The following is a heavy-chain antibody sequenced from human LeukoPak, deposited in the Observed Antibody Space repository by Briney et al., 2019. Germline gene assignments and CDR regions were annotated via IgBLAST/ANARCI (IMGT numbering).Heavy chain of an antibody. D-gene: IGHD3-10*01. CDR2: INHSGST. CDR1: GGSFSGYY. J-gene: IGHJ5*02. CDR3: AREWDYYGSGRVWFDP. V-gene: IGHV4-34*01. Sequence: SETLSLTCAVYGGSFSGYYWSWIRQPPGKGLEWIGEINHSGSTNYNPSPKSRVTISVDTSKNQFSLKLSSVTAADTAVYYCAREWDYYGSGRVWFDPWGQGTLVTVSS.